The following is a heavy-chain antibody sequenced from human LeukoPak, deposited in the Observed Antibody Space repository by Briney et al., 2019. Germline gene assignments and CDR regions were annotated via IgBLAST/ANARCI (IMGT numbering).Heavy chain of an antibody. Sequence: PGGSLRLSCAASGFTFSSYSMNWVRQAPGKGLEWVSSISSSSSYIYYADSVKGRFTISRDNAKNSLYLQMNSLRAEDTAVYYCARVSLRWSTSEDYWGQGTLVTVSS. CDR1: GFTFSSYS. CDR3: ARVSLRWSTSEDY. V-gene: IGHV3-21*01. J-gene: IGHJ4*02. CDR2: ISSSSSYI. D-gene: IGHD4-23*01.